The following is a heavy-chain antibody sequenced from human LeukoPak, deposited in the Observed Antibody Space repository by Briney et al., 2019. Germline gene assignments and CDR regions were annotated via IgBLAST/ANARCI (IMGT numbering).Heavy chain of an antibody. D-gene: IGHD6-19*01. V-gene: IGHV3-49*04. CDR2: IRSKAYGGTT. CDR1: GFTFGDYA. J-gene: IGHJ6*04. Sequence: GGSLRLSCTASGFTFGDYAMSWVRQAPGKGLEWVGFIRSKAYGGTTEYAASVKGRFTISRDDSKSIAYLQMNRLKTEDTAVYYCTRDGHPSKHVAGTLYYYYGMDVWGKGTTVTVSS. CDR3: TRDGHPSKHVAGTLYYYYGMDV.